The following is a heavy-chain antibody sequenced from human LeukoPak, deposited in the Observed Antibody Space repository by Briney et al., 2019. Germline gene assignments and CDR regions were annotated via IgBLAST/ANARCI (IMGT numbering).Heavy chain of an antibody. CDR2: INHSGNT. CDR1: GGSFSGYY. V-gene: IGHV4-34*01. CDR3: ARQYSSGWLVFAFDI. D-gene: IGHD6-19*01. Sequence: SETLSLTCAVYGGSFSGYYWSWIRQPPGKGLEWIGEINHSGNTNYNPSLKSRVTISVDTSKNQFSLKLSSVTAADTAVYYCARQYSSGWLVFAFDIWGQGTMVTVSS. J-gene: IGHJ3*02.